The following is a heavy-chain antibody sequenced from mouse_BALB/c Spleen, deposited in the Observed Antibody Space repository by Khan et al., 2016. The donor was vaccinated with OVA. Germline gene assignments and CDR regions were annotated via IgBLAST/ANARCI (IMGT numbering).Heavy chain of an antibody. CDR3: AGEGLREVAMDY. D-gene: IGHD2-4*01. J-gene: IGHJ4*01. CDR1: GYTFTSYD. V-gene: IGHV1S56*01. Sequence: QVQLQQSGPELVKPGALVKISCTASGYTFTSYDINWVQQSPGQGLEWIGWIYPGDGTTYYTEKFKGQATLTADESSSTAYMQLSSLTSETYAVCFCAGEGLREVAMDYWGQGTSVTVSS. CDR2: IYPGDGTT.